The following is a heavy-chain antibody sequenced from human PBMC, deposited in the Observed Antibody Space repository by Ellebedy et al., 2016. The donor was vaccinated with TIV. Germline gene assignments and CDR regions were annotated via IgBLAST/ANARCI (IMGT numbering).Heavy chain of an antibody. CDR2: VIPNSGDT. V-gene: IGHV1-2*02. CDR1: GYTFTGYY. CDR3: AREIDVIGDCGGHCYSLGFDI. D-gene: IGHD2-21*02. Sequence: AASVKVSCKASGYTFTGYYIHWVRQAPGQGLEWMGWVIPNSGDTDYAQRFQDRVTMTRDTSTSTAYMELSRLTSDDTAIYYCAREIDVIGDCGGHCYSLGFDIWGQGTMVTVSS. J-gene: IGHJ3*02.